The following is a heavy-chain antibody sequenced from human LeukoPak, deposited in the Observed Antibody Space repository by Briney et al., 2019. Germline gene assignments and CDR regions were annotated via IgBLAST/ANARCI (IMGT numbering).Heavy chain of an antibody. J-gene: IGHJ3*02. Sequence: GGSLRLSCAASGFTFSSYWMSWVRQAPGKGLEWVSGINWNGGSTGYADSVKGRFTISRDNAKNSLYLQMNSLRAEDTALYYCARVPFFDAFDIWGQGTMVTVSS. CDR3: ARVPFFDAFDI. CDR2: INWNGGST. V-gene: IGHV3-20*04. CDR1: GFTFSSYW.